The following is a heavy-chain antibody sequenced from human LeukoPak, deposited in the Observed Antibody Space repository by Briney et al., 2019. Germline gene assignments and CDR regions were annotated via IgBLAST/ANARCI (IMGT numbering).Heavy chain of an antibody. J-gene: IGHJ4*02. V-gene: IGHV4-34*01. CDR2: INHSGST. CDR3: ARGRYDFWSGYYGLDY. Sequence: GSLRLSCAASGFTFSDYYMSWIRQPPGKGLEWIGEINHSGSTNYNPPLKSRVTISVDTSKNQFSLKLSSVTAADTAVYYCARGRYDFWSGYYGLDYWGQGTLVTVSS. D-gene: IGHD3-3*01. CDR1: GFTFSDYY.